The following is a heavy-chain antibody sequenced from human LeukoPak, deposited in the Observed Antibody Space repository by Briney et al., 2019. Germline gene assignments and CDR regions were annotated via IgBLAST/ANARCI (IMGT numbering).Heavy chain of an antibody. Sequence: GRSLTLARAAAGFTFSSPAMSSARHPPGDGLESVLAISGSGGSTYYADSVKGRFTISRDNSKNTLSLQMNSLRAEDTAVYYCAKDPTVVVTVVDYWGQGTLVTVSS. CDR2: ISGSGGST. V-gene: IGHV3-23*01. D-gene: IGHD2-21*02. CDR3: AKDPTVVVTVVDY. J-gene: IGHJ4*02. CDR1: GFTFSSPA.